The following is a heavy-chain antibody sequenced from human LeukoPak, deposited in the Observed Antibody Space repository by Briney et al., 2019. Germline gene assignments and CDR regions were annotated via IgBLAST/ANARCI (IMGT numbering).Heavy chain of an antibody. Sequence: GGSLRLSCAASGFTFDDYGMSWVRQAPGKGLEWVANIKQDGSAKYYMDSVKGRFTISRDNAKNSLYLQMNSLRAEDRAVYYCARDLAYWYFDLWGRGTLVTVSS. V-gene: IGHV3-7*01. CDR2: IKQDGSAK. J-gene: IGHJ2*01. CDR1: GFTFDDYG. CDR3: ARDLAYWYFDL.